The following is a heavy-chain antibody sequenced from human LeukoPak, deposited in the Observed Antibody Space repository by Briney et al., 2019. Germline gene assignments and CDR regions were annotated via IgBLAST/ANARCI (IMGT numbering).Heavy chain of an antibody. CDR2: ISSSGSTI. V-gene: IGHV3-48*03. CDR1: GFTFSSYE. D-gene: IGHD3-22*01. Sequence: GGSLRLSCAASGFTFSSYEMNWVRQAPGKGLEWVSYISSSGSTIYYADSVKGRFTISRDNSKNTLYLQMNSLRAEDTAVYYCAKGETYDSSGPLDYWGQGTLVTVSS. CDR3: AKGETYDSSGPLDY. J-gene: IGHJ4*02.